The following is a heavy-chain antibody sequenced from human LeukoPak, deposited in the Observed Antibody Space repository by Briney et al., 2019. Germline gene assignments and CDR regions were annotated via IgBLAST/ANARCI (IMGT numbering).Heavy chain of an antibody. J-gene: IGHJ4*02. V-gene: IGHV4-61*02. Sequence: SETLSLTCTVSGGSISSGNYYWSWIRQPAGKGLEWIGRIYTSGSTNYNPSLKSRVTISVDTSKNQFSLKLSSVTAADTAVYYCARAPSSSWPPGYFVYWGQGTLVTVSS. CDR2: IYTSGST. CDR3: ARAPSSSWPPGYFVY. D-gene: IGHD6-13*01. CDR1: GGSISSGNYY.